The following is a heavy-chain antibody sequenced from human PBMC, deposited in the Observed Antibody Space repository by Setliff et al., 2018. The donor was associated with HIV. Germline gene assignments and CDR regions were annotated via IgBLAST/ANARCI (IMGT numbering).Heavy chain of an antibody. D-gene: IGHD5-18*01. CDR2: IYYSETT. J-gene: IGHJ3*02. V-gene: IGHV4-31*03. CDR3: ARGQGYSYGSGPFHS. CDR1: GGSISSGGYY. Sequence: SETLSLTCTVSGGSISSGGYYWSWIRQHPGKGLEWIGYIYYSETTYYNPSLKSRVTISVDKSKNHFSLKLTSVTAADTAVYYCARGQGYSYGSGPFHSWGKGTMVTVSS.